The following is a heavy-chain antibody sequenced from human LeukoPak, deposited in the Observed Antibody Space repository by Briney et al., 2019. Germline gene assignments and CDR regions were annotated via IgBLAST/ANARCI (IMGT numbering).Heavy chain of an antibody. Sequence: GSLRLSCAASGFTFSSYAMSWIRQPPGKGLEWIGEINHSGSTNYNPSLKSRVTISVDTSKNQFSLKLSSVTAADTAVYYCARGRQGVIAARPGRDNYYYYMDVWGKGTTVTVSS. CDR1: GFTFSSYA. CDR2: INHSGST. J-gene: IGHJ6*03. CDR3: ARGRQGVIAARPGRDNYYYYMDV. V-gene: IGHV4-34*01. D-gene: IGHD6-6*01.